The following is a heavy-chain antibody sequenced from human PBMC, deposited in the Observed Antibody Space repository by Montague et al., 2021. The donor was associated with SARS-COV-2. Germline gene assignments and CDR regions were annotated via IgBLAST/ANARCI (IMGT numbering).Heavy chain of an antibody. CDR3: ARVVGDYDFWNGQYYYYYYMDV. CDR1: GGSISSYY. D-gene: IGHD3-3*01. Sequence: SETLSLTCTVSGGSISSYYWSWIRQPPGKGLEWIGYIYYSGSTNYNPSLKSRVTISVDTSKNQFSLKLSSVTAADTAVYSCARVVGDYDFWNGQYYYYYYMDVWGKGTTVTVSS. J-gene: IGHJ6*03. CDR2: IYYSGST. V-gene: IGHV4-59*01.